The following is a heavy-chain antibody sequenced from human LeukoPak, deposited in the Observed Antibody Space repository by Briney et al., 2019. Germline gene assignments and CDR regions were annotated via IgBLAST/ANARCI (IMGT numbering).Heavy chain of an antibody. J-gene: IGHJ6*03. CDR2: SIPIYGSQ. CDR1: GGTFTAYA. D-gene: IGHD1-20*01. V-gene: IGHV1-69*05. Sequence: SVKVSCKASGGTFTAYAISWVRQAPGQGLEWMAGSIPIYGSQNYAQKFRGRLTITTDESTRTAYMELRSLRSDDTAVYFCARNNWNFGAQYYYMDAWGQGTPVTVSS. CDR3: ARNNWNFGAQYYYMDA.